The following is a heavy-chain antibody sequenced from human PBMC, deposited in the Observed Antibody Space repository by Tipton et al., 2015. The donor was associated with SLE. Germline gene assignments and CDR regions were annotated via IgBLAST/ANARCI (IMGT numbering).Heavy chain of an antibody. V-gene: IGHV4-59*01. D-gene: IGHD2-21*01. CDR2: ISYSGST. CDR1: GGSISSYY. CDR3: ARGGLIPGYFDS. Sequence: TLSLTCTVSGGSISSYYWSWIRQPPGKGLEWIGYISYSGSTNYNPSLKSRVTISVDTSKNQFSLKLSSVTAADTAVYYCARGGLIPGYFDSWGQGTLVTVSS. J-gene: IGHJ4*02.